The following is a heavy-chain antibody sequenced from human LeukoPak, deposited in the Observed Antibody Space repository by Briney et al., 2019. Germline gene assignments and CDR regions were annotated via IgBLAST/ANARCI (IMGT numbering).Heavy chain of an antibody. Sequence: ASVKVSCKASGYTFTAYYLHWVRQAPGQGLEWMGWINPNSGGTDYAQKFQGRVTMTRDTSISTAYMELSSLRSDDTAVYYCARVIFVSSDCFDYWGQGTLVTVSS. CDR1: GYTFTAYY. J-gene: IGHJ4*02. CDR3: ARVIFVSSDCFDY. D-gene: IGHD6-19*01. CDR2: INPNSGGT. V-gene: IGHV1-2*02.